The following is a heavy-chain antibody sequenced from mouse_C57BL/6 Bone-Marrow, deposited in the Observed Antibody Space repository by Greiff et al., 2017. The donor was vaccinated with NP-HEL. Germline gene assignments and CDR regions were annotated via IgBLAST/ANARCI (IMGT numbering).Heavy chain of an antibody. Sequence: QVQLQQSGAELARPGASVKLSCKASGYTFTSYGISWVKQRTGQGLEWIGEIYPRSGNTYYNEKFKSKATLTVDKASSTAYMQLSSLTSEDSAVYYCGGTTVVADFYYWGQGTTLTVSS. CDR2: IYPRSGNT. V-gene: IGHV1-81*01. CDR3: GGTTVVADFYY. J-gene: IGHJ2*01. CDR1: GYTFTSYG. D-gene: IGHD1-1*01.